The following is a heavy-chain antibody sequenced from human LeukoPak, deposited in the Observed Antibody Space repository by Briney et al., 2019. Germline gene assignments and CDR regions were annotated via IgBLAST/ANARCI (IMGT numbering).Heavy chain of an antibody. CDR2: ISYDGSNK. CDR3: AKGLVWRRATQYSSTP. Sequence: PGGSLRLSCAASGFTFSSYGMHWVRQAPGKGPEWVAVISYDGSNKYYADSVKGRFTISRDNSKNTLYLQMNSLRAEDTAVYYCAKGLVWRRATQYSSTPWGQGTLVTVFS. V-gene: IGHV3-30*18. J-gene: IGHJ4*02. CDR1: GFTFSSYG. D-gene: IGHD6-13*01.